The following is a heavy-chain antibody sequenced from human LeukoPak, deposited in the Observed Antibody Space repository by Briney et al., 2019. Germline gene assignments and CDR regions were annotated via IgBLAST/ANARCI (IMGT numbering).Heavy chain of an antibody. CDR2: ISYDGSNK. CDR3: AREIVGATTIGYYYYGMDV. V-gene: IGHV3-30*04. CDR1: GFTFSSYA. Sequence: GGSLRLSCAASGFTFSSYAMHWVRQAPGKGLEWVAVISYDGSNKYYADSVKGRFTISRDNSKNTLYLQMNSLRAEDTAVYYCAREIVGATTIGYYYYGMDVWGQGTTVTVSS. J-gene: IGHJ6*02. D-gene: IGHD1-26*01.